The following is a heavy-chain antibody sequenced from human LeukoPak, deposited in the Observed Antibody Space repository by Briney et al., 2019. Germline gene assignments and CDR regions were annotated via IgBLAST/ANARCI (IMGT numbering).Heavy chain of an antibody. CDR1: GFTFSSYW. Sequence: GGFLRLSCAASGFTFSSYWMSWVRQAPGKGLEWVANIKEDGSEKYYVDSVKGRFTISRDNAKNSLYLQMNSLRAEDTAVYYCARGRFHLDSSGYSSFYHWGHGTLVTVSS. CDR2: IKEDGSEK. D-gene: IGHD3-22*01. CDR3: ARGRFHLDSSGYSSFYH. J-gene: IGHJ4*01. V-gene: IGHV3-7*01.